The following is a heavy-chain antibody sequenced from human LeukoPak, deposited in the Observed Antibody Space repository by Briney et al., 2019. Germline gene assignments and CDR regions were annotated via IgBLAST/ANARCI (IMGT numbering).Heavy chain of an antibody. CDR1: GFTFSSYN. CDR3: ARDLERFYYYYMDV. J-gene: IGHJ6*03. CDR2: TSSSSNYI. Sequence: GGSLRLSCAASGFTFSSYNMNWVRQAPGKGLEWVSSTSSSSNYIYYADSAKGRFTISRDNAKNSLYLQMNSLRAEDTAVYYCARDLERFYYYYMDVWGKGTTVTVSS. V-gene: IGHV3-21*01. D-gene: IGHD3-3*01.